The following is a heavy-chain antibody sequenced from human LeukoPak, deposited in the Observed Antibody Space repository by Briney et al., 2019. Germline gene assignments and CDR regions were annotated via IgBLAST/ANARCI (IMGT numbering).Heavy chain of an antibody. Sequence: ESLKISCKGSGYSFTSYWIGWVRQMPGKGLEWMGIIYPGDSDTRYSPSFQGQVTISADKSISTAYLQWSSLKASDTAMYYCARLGGYCSTISCYIDFWGQGTLVTVSS. D-gene: IGHD2-2*02. CDR2: IYPGDSDT. J-gene: IGHJ4*02. V-gene: IGHV5-51*01. CDR3: ARLGGYCSTISCYIDF. CDR1: GYSFTSYW.